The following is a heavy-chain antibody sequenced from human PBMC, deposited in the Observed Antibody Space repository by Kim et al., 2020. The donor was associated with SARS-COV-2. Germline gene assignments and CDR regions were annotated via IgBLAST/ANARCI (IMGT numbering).Heavy chain of an antibody. CDR3: ARRGAYCGGDCYSYYYYGMDV. J-gene: IGHJ6*02. Sequence: SVKVSCKASGGTFSSYAISWVRQAPGQGLEWMGGIIPIFGTANYAQKFQGRVTITADESTSTAYMELSSLRSEDTAVYYCARRGAYCGGDCYSYYYYGMDVWGQGTTVTVSS. CDR1: GGTFSSYA. D-gene: IGHD2-21*01. CDR2: IIPIFGTA. V-gene: IGHV1-69*13.